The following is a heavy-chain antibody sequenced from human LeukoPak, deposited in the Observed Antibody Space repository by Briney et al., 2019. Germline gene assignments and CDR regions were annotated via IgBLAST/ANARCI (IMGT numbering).Heavy chain of an antibody. CDR3: ARGIVGATTGYYYYYYMDV. CDR1: GFTFSSYS. CDR2: ISSSSSYI. J-gene: IGHJ6*03. D-gene: IGHD1-26*01. V-gene: IGHV3-21*01. Sequence: GGSLRLSCAASGFTFSSYSMNWVRQAPGRGLEWVSSISSSSSYIYYADSVKGRFTISRDNAENSLYLQMNSLRAEDTAVYYCARGIVGATTGYYYYYYMDVWGKGTTVTVSS.